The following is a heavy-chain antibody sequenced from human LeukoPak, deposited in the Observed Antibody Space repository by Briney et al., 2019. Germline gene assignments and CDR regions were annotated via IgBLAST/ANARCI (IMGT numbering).Heavy chain of an antibody. D-gene: IGHD3-3*01. V-gene: IGHV4-39*07. Sequence: SETLSLTCTVSGGSITTTTYYWGWIRQPPGKGLEWIGSIYYSGNTYYNPSLKSRVTISLDTSKNQFSLKLSSVTAADTAVYYCARAILSGYPDSWGQGTLVIVFS. CDR2: IYYSGNT. J-gene: IGHJ4*02. CDR1: GGSITTTTYY. CDR3: ARAILSGYPDS.